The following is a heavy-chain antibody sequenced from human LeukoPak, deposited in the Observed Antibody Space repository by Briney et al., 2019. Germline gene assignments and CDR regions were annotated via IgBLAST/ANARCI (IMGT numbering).Heavy chain of an antibody. V-gene: IGHV3-21*01. CDR1: GFTFSSYN. CDR2: ISSSSSYI. Sequence: GGSLRLSCAASGFTFSSYNMNWVRQAPGKGLEWVSSISSSSSYIYYADSVKGRFTISRDNAKNSLYLQMNSLRAEDTAVYYCARDHLAPYFASYSSSSGTFDNWGQGTLVTVSS. J-gene: IGHJ4*02. CDR3: ARDHLAPYFASYSSSSGTFDN. D-gene: IGHD6-6*01.